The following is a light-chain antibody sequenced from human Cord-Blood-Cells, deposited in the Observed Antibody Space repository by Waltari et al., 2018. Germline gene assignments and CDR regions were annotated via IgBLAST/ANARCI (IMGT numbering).Light chain of an antibody. J-gene: IGKJ1*01. V-gene: IGKV1-39*01. CDR1: QSISSY. Sequence: DIQMTQSPSSLSASVGDRVTITCRASQSISSYLNWYQQKPGKAPTLLIYSASSWQSGVPSRFSSSGSGTDFSLTISSRQPEDFSTYYCQQVYSTPWTFGQGTKVEIK. CDR2: SAS. CDR3: QQVYSTPWT.